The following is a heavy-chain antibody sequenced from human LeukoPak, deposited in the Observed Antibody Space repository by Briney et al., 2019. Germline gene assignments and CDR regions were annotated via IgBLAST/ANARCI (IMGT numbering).Heavy chain of an antibody. D-gene: IGHD3-9*01. Sequence: GRSLRLSCAASGFTFSSYGMHWVRQAPGKGLEWVAVIWYDGSNKYYADSGKGRFTISRDNSKNTLHLQMNSLRAEDTAVYYCARGGGYDILTGYPLRHAPLDYWGQGTLVTVSS. V-gene: IGHV3-33*01. CDR1: GFTFSSYG. CDR3: ARGGGYDILTGYPLRHAPLDY. J-gene: IGHJ4*02. CDR2: IWYDGSNK.